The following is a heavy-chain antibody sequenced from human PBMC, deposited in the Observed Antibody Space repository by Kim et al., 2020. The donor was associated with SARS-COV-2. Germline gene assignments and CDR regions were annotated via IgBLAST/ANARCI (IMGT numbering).Heavy chain of an antibody. Sequence: SVKVSCKASGFTFTSSAVQWVRQARGQRIEWIGWIVVGSGNTNYAQKFQERVTITRDMSTSTAYMELSSLRSEDTAVYYCAAGESSGSFDYWGQGTLVTVSS. CDR3: AAGESSGSFDY. V-gene: IGHV1-58*01. D-gene: IGHD6-19*01. CDR2: IVVGSGNT. CDR1: GFTFTSSA. J-gene: IGHJ4*02.